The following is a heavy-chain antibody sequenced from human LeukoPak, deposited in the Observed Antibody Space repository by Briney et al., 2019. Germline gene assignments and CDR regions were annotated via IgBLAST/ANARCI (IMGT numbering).Heavy chain of an antibody. CDR3: ARGYSSSRDY. Sequence: GGSLRLSCAASGFTVSFNYMSWVRQAPGKGLEWVSVVYDGGSTAYADSVKGRFTISRDNSKNTLYLQMNSLRADDTAVYYCARGYSSSRDYWGQGILVTVSS. D-gene: IGHD6-6*01. V-gene: IGHV3-53*01. CDR2: VYDGGST. CDR1: GFTVSFNY. J-gene: IGHJ4*02.